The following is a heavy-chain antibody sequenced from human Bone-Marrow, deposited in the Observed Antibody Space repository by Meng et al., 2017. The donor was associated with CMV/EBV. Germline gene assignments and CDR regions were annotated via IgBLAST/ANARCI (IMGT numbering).Heavy chain of an antibody. CDR1: GFTFGSYG. CDR2: ITAKGEKT. Sequence: SLSCAASGFTFGSYGMGWVRQTPGKGLEWVSSITAKGEKTYYADSVKGRFTISRDNSKNTVYLQMNSLRAEDTAIYYCAILRTATDYWGQGTLVTVSS. CDR3: AILRTATDY. J-gene: IGHJ4*02. D-gene: IGHD2-21*02. V-gene: IGHV3-23*01.